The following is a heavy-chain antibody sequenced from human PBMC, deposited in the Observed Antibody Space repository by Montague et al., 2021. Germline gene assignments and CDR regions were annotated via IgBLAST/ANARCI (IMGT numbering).Heavy chain of an antibody. J-gene: IGHJ4*03. D-gene: IGHD2-21*01. Sequence: SLRLSCAASGFTFSTSCIHWVRQAPGKGLEWVSRINPNGSSIYYADSVTGRFTISRDNGKNTLYLQMNSLRAEDTAVYFCARAGYYGGFDIWGQGTLATASS. CDR3: ARAGYYGGFDI. CDR1: GFTFSTSC. V-gene: IGHV3-74*01. CDR2: INPNGSSI.